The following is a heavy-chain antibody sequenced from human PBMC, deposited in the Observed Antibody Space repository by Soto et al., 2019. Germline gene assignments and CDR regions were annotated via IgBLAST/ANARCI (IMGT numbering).Heavy chain of an antibody. D-gene: IGHD2-21*02. J-gene: IGHJ4*02. Sequence: QVQLVESGGGVVQPGRSLKLSCAASGFIFGRFGMHWVRQPPGKGLEWVAVIWNDGSNKLYADSVQGRFTISRDNSKNTLYLEMDRLRGEDMAVYYCARDHESGFGDSLPARLDYWGQGTLVTVSS. CDR2: IWNDGSNK. V-gene: IGHV3-33*01. CDR3: ARDHESGFGDSLPARLDY. CDR1: GFIFGRFG.